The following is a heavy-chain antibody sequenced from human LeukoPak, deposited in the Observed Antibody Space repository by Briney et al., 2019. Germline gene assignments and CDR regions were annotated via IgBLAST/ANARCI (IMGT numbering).Heavy chain of an antibody. J-gene: IGHJ5*02. Sequence: SGTLSLTCAVYGGSFSGYYWSWIRQPPGKGLEWIGEINHSGSTNYNPSLKSRVTISVDTSKNQFSLKLSSVTAADTAVYYCARGDDSSGYYTEAWGQGTLVTVSS. D-gene: IGHD3-22*01. V-gene: IGHV4-34*01. CDR1: GGSFSGYY. CDR3: ARGDDSSGYYTEA. CDR2: INHSGST.